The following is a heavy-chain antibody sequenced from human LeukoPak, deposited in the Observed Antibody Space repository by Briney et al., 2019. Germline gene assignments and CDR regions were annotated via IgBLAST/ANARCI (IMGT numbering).Heavy chain of an antibody. CDR1: GFTFSSYG. J-gene: IGHJ3*01. D-gene: IGHD2-8*01. CDR2: ISYDGSNK. Sequence: GRSLRLSCAASGFTFSSYGMHWVRQAPGKGLEWVAVISYDGSNKYYADSVKGRFTISRDDSKSTVFLQMKSLRAEDTAIYYCAKDSYSHNGIYDALDLWGQGTMVTVS. V-gene: IGHV3-30*18. CDR3: AKDSYSHNGIYDALDL.